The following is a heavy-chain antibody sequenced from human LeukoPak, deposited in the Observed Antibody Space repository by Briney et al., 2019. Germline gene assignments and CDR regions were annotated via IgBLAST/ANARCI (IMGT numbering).Heavy chain of an antibody. J-gene: IGHJ4*02. Sequence: SETLSLTCTVSGGSISSSSYYWSWIRQPAGKGLEWIGRIYTSGSTNYNPSLKSRVTMSVDTSKNQFSLKLSSVTAADTAVYYCARDYPPGHCSSTSCYEPNLDPEYYFDYWGQGTLVTVSS. CDR3: ARDYPPGHCSSTSCYEPNLDPEYYFDY. CDR1: GGSISSSSYY. V-gene: IGHV4-61*02. D-gene: IGHD2-2*01. CDR2: IYTSGST.